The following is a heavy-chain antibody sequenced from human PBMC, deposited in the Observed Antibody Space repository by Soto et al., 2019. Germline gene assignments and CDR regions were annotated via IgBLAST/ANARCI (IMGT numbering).Heavy chain of an antibody. Sequence: QVQLVESGGGVVQPGRSLRLSCAASGFTFSSYAMHWVRQAPGKGLEWVAVISYDGSNKYYADSVKGRFTISRDNSKNTLYRQMNSLRVEDTAVYYCASNRGSGSYYVGESDYWGQGTLVTVSS. V-gene: IGHV3-30-3*01. CDR1: GFTFSSYA. CDR3: ASNRGSGSYYVGESDY. CDR2: ISYDGSNK. D-gene: IGHD1-26*01. J-gene: IGHJ4*02.